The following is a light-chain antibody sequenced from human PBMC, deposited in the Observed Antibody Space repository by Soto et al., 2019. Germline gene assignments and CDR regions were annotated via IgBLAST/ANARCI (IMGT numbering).Light chain of an antibody. Sequence: QSVLAQPASVSGSPGQSITISCTRASSVVGSYNFVSWYQQHPGEVPKVLIYEVSKRPSGVSDRFSGSKSGNTASLTISGLQAEDEADYYCCADAGRSTHVFGPGTKVTVL. CDR3: CADAGRSTHV. J-gene: IGLJ1*01. V-gene: IGLV2-23*02. CDR2: EVS. CDR1: SSVVGSYNF.